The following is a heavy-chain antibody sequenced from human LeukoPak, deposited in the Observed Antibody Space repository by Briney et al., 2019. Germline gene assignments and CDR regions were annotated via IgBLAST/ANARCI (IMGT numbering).Heavy chain of an antibody. CDR3: ARERGSSWTRHTYYYYGMDV. Sequence: ASVKVSCKASGYTFTGYYMHWVRQAPGQGLEWMGWINPNSGGTNYAQKFQGRVTMTRDTSISTAYMELSRLRSDDTAVYYCARERGSSWTRHTYYYYGMDVWGQGTTVTVSS. D-gene: IGHD6-13*01. CDR2: INPNSGGT. CDR1: GYTFTGYY. V-gene: IGHV1-2*02. J-gene: IGHJ6*02.